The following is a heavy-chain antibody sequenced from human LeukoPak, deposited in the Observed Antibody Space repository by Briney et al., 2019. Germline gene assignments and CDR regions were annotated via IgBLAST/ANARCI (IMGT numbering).Heavy chain of an antibody. CDR2: INPNSGGT. CDR1: GYTFTIHY. D-gene: IGHD6-13*01. CDR3: ARSAESSSWVEFDY. Sequence: GASVTVSFTASGYTFTIHYMHWVRQAPGQGLEWVGWINPNSGGTNYAQKFQVRGTITRDTSISTAYMELSRLRSDDTAVYYCARSAESSSWVEFDYWGQGTLVTVSS. J-gene: IGHJ4*02. V-gene: IGHV1-2*02.